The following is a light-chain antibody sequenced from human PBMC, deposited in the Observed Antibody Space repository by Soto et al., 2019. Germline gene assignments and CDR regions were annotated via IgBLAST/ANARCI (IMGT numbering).Light chain of an antibody. CDR2: DVT. CDR1: SSDVGAYNY. J-gene: IGLJ1*01. Sequence: QSALTQPASVSGSPGQSITISCTGTSSDVGAYNYVSWYQQHPGKAPKLMIYDVTNRPSGVSNRFSGSKSGYTASLTISGLQAEDEADYYCSSYTTSSTYVFGTGTKVNVL. V-gene: IGLV2-14*03. CDR3: SSYTTSSTYV.